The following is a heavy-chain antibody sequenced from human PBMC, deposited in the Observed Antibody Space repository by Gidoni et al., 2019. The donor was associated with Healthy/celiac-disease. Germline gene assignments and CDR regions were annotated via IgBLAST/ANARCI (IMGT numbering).Heavy chain of an antibody. CDR2: IYPGDSDT. V-gene: IGHV5-51*03. Sequence: EVQLVRSGAEVQKPGESLKFSCKGSGYSFTSYWIGWVRQMPGKGLEWLGIIYPGDSDTRYSPSFQGQVTISADKSISTAYLQWSSLKASDTAMYYCARRGQSYYYYMDVWGKGTTVTVSS. CDR1: GYSFTSYW. J-gene: IGHJ6*03. CDR3: ARRGQSYYYYMDV.